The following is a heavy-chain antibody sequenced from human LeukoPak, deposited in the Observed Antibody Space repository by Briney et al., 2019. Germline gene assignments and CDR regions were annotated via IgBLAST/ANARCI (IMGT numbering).Heavy chain of an antibody. J-gene: IGHJ6*03. D-gene: IGHD2-2*01. CDR1: GFTFSDYR. V-gene: IGHV3-7*01. CDR2: IKQDGSEK. Sequence: GGSLRLSCAASGFTFSDYRMNWVRQAPGKGLDWVANIKQDGSEKFYVDSVKGRFTISRDDAKNSLYLQMNSLRADDTAVYYCARAFDTSWDYYYMDVWGKGTTVTVSS. CDR3: ARAFDTSWDYYYMDV.